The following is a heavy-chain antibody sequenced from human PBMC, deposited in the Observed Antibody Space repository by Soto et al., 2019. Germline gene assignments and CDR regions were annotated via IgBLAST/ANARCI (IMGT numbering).Heavy chain of an antibody. CDR3: ARPYYYDSSGYWVGAFDI. CDR1: GYTLTSYG. V-gene: IGHV1-18*01. CDR2: ISAYNGNT. D-gene: IGHD3-22*01. J-gene: IGHJ3*02. Sequence: ASVKVSCKASGYTLTSYGISWVRQAPGQGLEWMGWISAYNGNTNYAQKLQGRVTMTTDTSTSTAYMELRSLRSDDTAMYYCARPYYYDSSGYWVGAFDIWGQGTMVTVSS.